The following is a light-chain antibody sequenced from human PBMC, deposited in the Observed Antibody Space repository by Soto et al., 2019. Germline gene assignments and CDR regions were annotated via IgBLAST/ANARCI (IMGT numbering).Light chain of an antibody. CDR3: SSYTSSSTLV. CDR2: EVT. CDR1: TSDIGAYDY. V-gene: IGLV2-14*01. J-gene: IGLJ2*01. Sequence: QSVLAQPASVSGSPGQSITIPCTGTTSDIGAYDYVSWYQQHPGKVPKLIIFEVTKRPSGFSSRFSGSKSGNTASLTISGLQAEDEADYYCSSYTSSSTLVFGGGTKVTVL.